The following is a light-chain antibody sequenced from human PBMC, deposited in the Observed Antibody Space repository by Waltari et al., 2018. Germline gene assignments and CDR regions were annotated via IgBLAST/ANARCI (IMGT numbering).Light chain of an antibody. CDR2: DVS. V-gene: IGLV2-11*01. CDR3: CSYAGSYTYWV. CDR1: SSDAGGYNY. J-gene: IGLJ3*02. Sequence: QSALTQPRSVSGSPGPSVTISCTGTSSDAGGYNYVSGYQQHPGKAPKLMIYDVSKRPSGVPDRFSGSKSGNTASLTISGLQAEDEADYYCCSYAGSYTYWVFGGGTKLTVL.